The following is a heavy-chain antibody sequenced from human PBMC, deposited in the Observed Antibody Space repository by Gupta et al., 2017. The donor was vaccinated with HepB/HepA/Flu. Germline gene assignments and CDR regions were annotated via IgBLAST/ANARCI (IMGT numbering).Heavy chain of an antibody. Sequence: EVQLVESGGGLVQPGRPLRLSCAASGFTFDDYAMHWVRQAPGKGLEWVSGISWNSGSIGYADSVKGRFTISRDNAKNSLYLQMNSLRAEDTALYYCAKGVVDNLANFDYWGQGTLVTVSS. V-gene: IGHV3-9*01. CDR1: GFTFDDYA. D-gene: IGHD1-1*01. J-gene: IGHJ4*02. CDR3: AKGVVDNLANFDY. CDR2: ISWNSGSI.